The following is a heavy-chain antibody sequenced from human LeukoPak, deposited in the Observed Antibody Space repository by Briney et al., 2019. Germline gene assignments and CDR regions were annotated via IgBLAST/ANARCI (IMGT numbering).Heavy chain of an antibody. CDR3: ARAATKTLDY. CDR2: INHSGST. J-gene: IGHJ4*02. CDR1: GGSFSGYY. Sequence: SETLSLTCAVYGGSFSGYYWSWIRQPPGKGLEWIGEINHSGSTNYNPSLKSRVTISVDTSKNQFSLKLGSVTAADTAVYYCARAATKTLDYWGQGTLVTVSS. V-gene: IGHV4-34*01. D-gene: IGHD5-24*01.